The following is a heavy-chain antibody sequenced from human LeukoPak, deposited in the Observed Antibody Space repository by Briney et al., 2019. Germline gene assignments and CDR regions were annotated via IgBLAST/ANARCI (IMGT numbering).Heavy chain of an antibody. J-gene: IGHJ3*02. V-gene: IGHV4-39*01. D-gene: IGHD3-10*01. Sequence: PSETLSLTCTVSGGSICSSSYYWGWIRKPPGKGLEWIGCIYYSGSTYYNPSLKSRVTISVDTSKNQFSLKLSSVTAADTAVYYCASKRGFRYDAFDIWGQGTMVTVSS. CDR3: ASKRGFRYDAFDI. CDR1: GGSICSSSYY. CDR2: IYYSGST.